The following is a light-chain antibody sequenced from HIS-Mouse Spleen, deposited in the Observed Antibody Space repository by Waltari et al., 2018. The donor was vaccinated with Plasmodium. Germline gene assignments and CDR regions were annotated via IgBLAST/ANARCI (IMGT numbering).Light chain of an antibody. CDR2: NDS. V-gene: IGLV3-25*03. Sequence: SYELTQPPSVSVSPGQTARITCSGDALPKQYAYWYQQKPGQAPGLVLYNDSGRPSGLPERFSGSSSGTTVTLTISGVQAEDEADYYCQSADSSGTYRVFGGGTKLTVL. CDR1: ALPKQY. CDR3: QSADSSGTYRV. J-gene: IGLJ2*01.